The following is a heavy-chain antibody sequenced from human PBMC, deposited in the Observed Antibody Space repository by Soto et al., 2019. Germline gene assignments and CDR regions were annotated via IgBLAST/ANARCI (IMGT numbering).Heavy chain of an antibody. CDR1: DKTFLSYG. J-gene: IGHJ4*02. D-gene: IGHD5-18*01. Sequence: QVQLVQSGAEVKKPWASVKVSCKASDKTFLSYGISWVRQGPGQGLEWMGWISPYNGNTNYAQKLQGRVTMTTDTSTSTAYMELRSLRSDDTAVYYCATQIDTVMVFRDWGQGTLVTVSS. CDR2: ISPYNGNT. V-gene: IGHV1-18*01. CDR3: ATQIDTVMVFRD.